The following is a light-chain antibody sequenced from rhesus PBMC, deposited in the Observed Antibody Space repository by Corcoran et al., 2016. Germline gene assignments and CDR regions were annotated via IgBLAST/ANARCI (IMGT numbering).Light chain of an antibody. CDR3: QPHDNFPLT. CDR1: QDISNY. J-gene: IGKJ4*01. V-gene: IGKV1-69*01. CDR2: RTS. Sequence: DIQMTQSPSSLSASVGDRVTITCRASQDISNYLAWYQHKPGKAPKLLIYRTSNLETGVPSRFSGSGSGTDFTLTISSLQPEDSATYFCQPHDNFPLTFGGGTKVELK.